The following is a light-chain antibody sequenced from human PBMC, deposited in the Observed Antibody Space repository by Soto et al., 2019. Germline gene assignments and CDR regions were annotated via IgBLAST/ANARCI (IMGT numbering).Light chain of an antibody. Sequence: EIVLTQSPGTPSLSPGERATLSCRASQSVSNNYLAWYQQKPGRAPRLLISAASSWATGVPDRFSGSGSGTDFTLTITRPEPEDFAMYYCQEYGGSPRSFGQGTKVEIK. J-gene: IGKJ1*01. V-gene: IGKV3-20*01. CDR3: QEYGGSPRS. CDR2: AAS. CDR1: QSVSNNY.